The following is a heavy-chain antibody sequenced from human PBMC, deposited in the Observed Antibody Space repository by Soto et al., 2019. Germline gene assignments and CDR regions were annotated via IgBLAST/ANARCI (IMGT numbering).Heavy chain of an antibody. V-gene: IGHV3-30-3*01. CDR2: ISYDGSNK. Sequence: QVQLVESGGGVVQPGRSLRLSCAASGFTFSSYAMHWVRQAPGKGLEWVAVISYDGSNKYYADSVKGRFTISRDNSKNTLYLQMNSLRAEDTAVYYCARDPNYDDSSGYADYWGQGTLVTVSS. CDR3: ARDPNYDDSSGYADY. D-gene: IGHD3-22*01. J-gene: IGHJ4*02. CDR1: GFTFSSYA.